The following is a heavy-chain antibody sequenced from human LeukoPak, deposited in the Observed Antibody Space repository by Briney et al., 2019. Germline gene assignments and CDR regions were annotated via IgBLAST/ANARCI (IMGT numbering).Heavy chain of an antibody. Sequence: PSETLSLTCAVYGGSFSGYYWSWIRQPPGKGLEWIGEINHSGSTNYNPSLKSRVTISVDTSKYQFSLKLSSVTAADTAVYYCARIRENNDWYFDLWGRGTLVTVSS. D-gene: IGHD1/OR15-1a*01. V-gene: IGHV4-34*01. CDR1: GGSFSGYY. J-gene: IGHJ2*01. CDR2: INHSGST. CDR3: ARIRENNDWYFDL.